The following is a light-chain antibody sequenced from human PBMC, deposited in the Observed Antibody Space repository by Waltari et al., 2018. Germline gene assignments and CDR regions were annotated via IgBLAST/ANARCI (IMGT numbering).Light chain of an antibody. J-gene: IGKJ3*01. V-gene: IGKV1-9*01. CDR3: QQLSGYPFT. Sequence: DIQLTQSQSFLSASVEDRVTITCRASQDISTYVAVYQQKPGKAPKLLIHAVSTLQAGVPSRFSGGGSGTEFTLTISSLQPEDFATYYCQQLSGYPFTFGPGTKVDIK. CDR2: AVS. CDR1: QDISTY.